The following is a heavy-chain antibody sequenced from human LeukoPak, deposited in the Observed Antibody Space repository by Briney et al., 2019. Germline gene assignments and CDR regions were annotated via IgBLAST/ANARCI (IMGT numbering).Heavy chain of an antibody. CDR3: ARDSIPGYYDSSGYYTYYGMDV. J-gene: IGHJ6*02. CDR1: GGSISSGDYY. Sequence: PSETLSLTCTVSGGSISSGDYYWSWIRQPPGKGLEWIGYIYYSGSTYYNPSLKSRVTISVDTSKNQFSLKLSSVTAADTAVYYCARDSIPGYYDSSGYYTYYGMDVWGQGTTVIVSS. V-gene: IGHV4-30-4*01. CDR2: IYYSGST. D-gene: IGHD3-22*01.